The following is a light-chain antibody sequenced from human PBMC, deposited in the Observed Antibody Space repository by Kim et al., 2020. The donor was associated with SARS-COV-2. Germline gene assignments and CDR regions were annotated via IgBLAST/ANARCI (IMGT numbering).Light chain of an antibody. CDR1: NSKIGASYD. Sequence: VTISCTGGNSKIGASYDVHWYQQLPGKAPKLLIYGDNSRPSGVPDRFSGSRSGRAASLAITGLQAEDEGDYYCQSYDSGLSASVFGGGTKVTVL. V-gene: IGLV1-40*01. CDR2: GDN. CDR3: QSYDSGLSASV. J-gene: IGLJ3*02.